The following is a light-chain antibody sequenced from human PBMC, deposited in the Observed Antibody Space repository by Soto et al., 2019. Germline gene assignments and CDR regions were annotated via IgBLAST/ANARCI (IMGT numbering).Light chain of an antibody. CDR2: DNQ. CDR3: GTWDSSLTIGVI. V-gene: IGLV1-51*01. CDR1: SSNVGKNF. J-gene: IGLJ2*01. Sequence: QSVLTQPPSVSAAPGQKVSISCSGSSSNVGKNFVSWYQHVPGKAPKLLIYDNQKRPSGIPDRFSASKSGTLATLDITGLQTGDVADYYCGTWDSSLTIGVIFGGGTKLTVL.